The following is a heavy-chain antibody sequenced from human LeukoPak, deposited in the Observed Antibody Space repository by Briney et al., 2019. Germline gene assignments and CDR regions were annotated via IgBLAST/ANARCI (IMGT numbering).Heavy chain of an antibody. Sequence: ASVKVSCKASGYTFTGYYMHWVRQAPGQGLEWMGWINPNSGGTNYAQKFQGRVTMTRDTSISTAYMELSGLRSDDTAVYYCAREWVTPGYCSSTSCYLANWFDPWGQGTLVTVSS. J-gene: IGHJ5*02. D-gene: IGHD2-2*01. CDR2: INPNSGGT. CDR3: AREWVTPGYCSSTSCYLANWFDP. CDR1: GYTFTGYY. V-gene: IGHV1-2*02.